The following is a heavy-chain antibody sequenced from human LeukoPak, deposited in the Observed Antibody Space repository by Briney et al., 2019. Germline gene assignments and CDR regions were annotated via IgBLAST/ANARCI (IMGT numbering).Heavy chain of an antibody. D-gene: IGHD3-22*01. CDR2: ISAYNGNA. CDR1: GYTFTSYG. J-gene: IGHJ4*02. V-gene: IGHV1-18*01. Sequence: ASVKVSCKASGYTFTSYGISWVRQAPGQGLEWMGWISAYNGNANYAQKLQGRVTMTTDTSTSTAYMELRSLRSDDTAVYYCARVTDYYDSSGYYPYWGQGTLVTDSS. CDR3: ARVTDYYDSSGYYPY.